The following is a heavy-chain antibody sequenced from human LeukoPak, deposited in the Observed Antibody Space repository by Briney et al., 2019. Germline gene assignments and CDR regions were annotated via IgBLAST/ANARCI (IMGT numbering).Heavy chain of an antibody. V-gene: IGHV4-38-2*02. CDR1: GYSISSGYY. D-gene: IGHD3-22*01. CDR3: ARGEREWLLLLYYFDY. J-gene: IGHJ4*02. Sequence: PSETLSLTCTVSGYSISSGYYWGWIRQPPGKGLEWIGSIYHSGSTYYNPSLKSRVTISVDTSKNQFSLKLSSVTAADTAVYYCARGEREWLLLLYYFDYWGQGTLVTVSS. CDR2: IYHSGST.